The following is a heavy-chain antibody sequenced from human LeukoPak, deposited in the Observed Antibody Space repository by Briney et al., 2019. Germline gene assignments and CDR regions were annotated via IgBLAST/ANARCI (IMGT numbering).Heavy chain of an antibody. J-gene: IGHJ4*02. CDR2: INLNSGAT. CDR3: ARIYGWTTSGTYELTDY. V-gene: IGHV1-2*06. Sequence: ALVKVSCKASGFTFTDYYIHWVRQAPGQGLEWMGRINLNSGATNCAQKFQDKVTMTRDTSITTAYMELRSLTSDDTAIYYCARIYGWTTSGTYELTDYWGQGTLVTVSS. CDR1: GFTFTDYY. D-gene: IGHD1-26*01.